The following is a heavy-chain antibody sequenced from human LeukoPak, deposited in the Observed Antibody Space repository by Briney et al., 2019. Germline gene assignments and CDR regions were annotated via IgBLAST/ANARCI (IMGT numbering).Heavy chain of an antibody. CDR3: ARLQYYYDSNGYYSLYYFDY. CDR1: GGSISNYY. D-gene: IGHD3-22*01. J-gene: IGHJ4*02. Sequence: SETLSLTCTVSGGSISNYYWSWIREPPGKGLEWIGYLYYSGSANYNPSLKSRVTISLDTSKNQFSLKLSSVTAADTAVYYCARLQYYYDSNGYYSLYYFDYWGQGTVVTVSS. CDR2: LYYSGSA. V-gene: IGHV4-59*01.